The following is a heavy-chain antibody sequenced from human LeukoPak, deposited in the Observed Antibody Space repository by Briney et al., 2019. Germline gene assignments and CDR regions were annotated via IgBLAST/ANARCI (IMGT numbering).Heavy chain of an antibody. J-gene: IGHJ3*02. CDR3: ARETRMTTVTTDAFDI. Sequence: SETLSLTCTVSGGSISSGDYYWSWIRQPPGKGLEWIGYIYYSGSTYYNPSLKSRVTISVDTSKNQFSLKLSSVTAADTAVYYCARETRMTTVTTDAFDIWGQGTMVTVSS. CDR2: IYYSGST. D-gene: IGHD4-17*01. CDR1: GGSISSGDYY. V-gene: IGHV4-30-4*01.